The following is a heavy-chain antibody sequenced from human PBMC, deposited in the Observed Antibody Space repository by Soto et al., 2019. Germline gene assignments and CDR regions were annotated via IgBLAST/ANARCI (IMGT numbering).Heavy chain of an antibody. D-gene: IGHD5-18*01. CDR3: ARDLDTAMAYAFDI. CDR2: ISSSSSYT. J-gene: IGHJ3*02. V-gene: IGHV3-11*06. Sequence: PGGSLRLSYAASGFTFSDYYMSWIRQAPGKGLEWVSYISSSSSYTNYADSVKGRFTISRDNAKNSLYLQTNSLRAEDTAVYYCARDLDTAMAYAFDIWGQGTMVTVSS. CDR1: GFTFSDYY.